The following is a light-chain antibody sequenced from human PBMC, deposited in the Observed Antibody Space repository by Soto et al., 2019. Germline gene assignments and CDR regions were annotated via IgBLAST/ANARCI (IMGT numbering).Light chain of an antibody. CDR1: QSINSD. J-gene: IGKJ1*01. CDR2: GAS. Sequence: EIVMTQSPATLSVSAVERATLSCRASQSINSDLAWYQQKPGQAPRLLIYGASSRATGIPDRFSGSGSGTDFALPSSRLEREDFALYYCQQHASSPGEFRQGTRVEIK. CDR3: QQHASSPGE. V-gene: IGKV3-20*01.